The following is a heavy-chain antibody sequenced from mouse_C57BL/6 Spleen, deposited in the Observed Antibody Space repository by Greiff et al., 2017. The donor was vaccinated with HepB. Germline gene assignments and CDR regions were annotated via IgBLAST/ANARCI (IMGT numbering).Heavy chain of an antibody. Sequence: VKLQQPGAELVMPGASVKLSCKASGYTFTSYWMHWVKQRPGQGLEWIGEIDPSDSYTNYNQKFKGKSTLTVDKSSSTAYMQLSSLTSEDSAVYYCARWYYGSRGYFDVWGTGTTVTVSS. CDR3: ARWYYGSRGYFDV. J-gene: IGHJ1*03. V-gene: IGHV1-69*01. D-gene: IGHD1-1*01. CDR2: IDPSDSYT. CDR1: GYTFTSYW.